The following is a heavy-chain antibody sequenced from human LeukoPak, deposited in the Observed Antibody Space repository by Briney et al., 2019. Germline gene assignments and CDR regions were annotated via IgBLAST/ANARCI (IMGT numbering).Heavy chain of an antibody. J-gene: IGHJ4*02. V-gene: IGHV3-30*04. CDR1: GFTFSSYA. D-gene: IGHD1-1*01. CDR3: ARGLHNWNDGYYFDY. CDR2: ISYDGSNK. Sequence: GGSLRLSCAASGFTFSSYAMHWVRQAPGKGLEWVAVISYDGSNKYYADSVKGRFTISRDNSKNTLYLQMNSLRAEDTAVYYCARGLHNWNDGYYFDYWGQGTLVTVSS.